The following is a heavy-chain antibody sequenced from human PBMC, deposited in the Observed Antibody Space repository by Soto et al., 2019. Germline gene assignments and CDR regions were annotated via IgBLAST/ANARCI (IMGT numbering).Heavy chain of an antibody. CDR1: GGTFSSYT. CDR3: ARAASAEAAAPFDY. CDR2: IIPILGIA. Sequence: SVKVSCKASGGTFSSYTISWVRQAPGQGLEWMGRIIPILGIANYAQKFQGRVTITADKSTSTAYMELSSLRSEDTAVYYCARAASAEAAAPFDYWGQGTLVTVSS. V-gene: IGHV1-69*02. J-gene: IGHJ4*02. D-gene: IGHD6-25*01.